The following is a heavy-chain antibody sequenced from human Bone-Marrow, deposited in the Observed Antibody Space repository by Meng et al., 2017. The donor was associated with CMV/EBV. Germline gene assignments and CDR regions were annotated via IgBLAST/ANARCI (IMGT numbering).Heavy chain of an antibody. CDR1: GFTFSSYE. Sequence: GESLKISCAASGFTFSSYEMNWARQAPGKGLEWVSYISSSGSTIYYADSVKGRFTISRDNAKNSLYLQMNSLRAEDTAVYYCARDRPDPPIYYYYYYGMDVWGQGTTVTVSS. CDR3: ARDRPDPPIYYYYYYGMDV. V-gene: IGHV3-48*03. CDR2: ISSSGSTI. D-gene: IGHD3-9*01. J-gene: IGHJ6*02.